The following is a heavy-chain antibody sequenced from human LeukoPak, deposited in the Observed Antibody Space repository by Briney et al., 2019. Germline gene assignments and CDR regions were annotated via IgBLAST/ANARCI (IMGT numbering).Heavy chain of an antibody. V-gene: IGHV1-2*02. D-gene: IGHD3-10*01. CDR3: ARGRRYYGSGSYYRSYYMDV. CDR2: INPNSGGT. J-gene: IGHJ6*03. Sequence: ASVKVSCKASGYTFTGYYMHWVRQAPGKGLEWMGWINPNSGGTNYAQKFQGRVTMTRDTSISTAYMELSSLRSEDTAVYYCARGRRYYGSGSYYRSYYMDVWGKGTTVTVSS. CDR1: GYTFTGYY.